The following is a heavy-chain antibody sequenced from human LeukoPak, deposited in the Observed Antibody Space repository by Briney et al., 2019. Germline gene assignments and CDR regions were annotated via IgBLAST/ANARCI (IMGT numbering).Heavy chain of an antibody. V-gene: IGHV3-7*01. CDR3: ARDEVAIWGDVVEMAIGDI. CDR2: IKQDGSEK. Sequence: GGSLRLSCAASGFTFSSYWMSWVRQAPGKGLEWVAHIKQDGSEKYYVDSVKGRFTISRDNAKNSLYLQMNSLRAEDTAVYYCARDEVAIWGDVVEMAIGDIWGQGTMVTVSS. J-gene: IGHJ3*02. D-gene: IGHD5-24*01. CDR1: GFTFSSYW.